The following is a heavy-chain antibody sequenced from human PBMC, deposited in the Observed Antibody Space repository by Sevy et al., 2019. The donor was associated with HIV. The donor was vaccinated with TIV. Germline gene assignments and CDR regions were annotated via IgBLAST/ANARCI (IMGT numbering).Heavy chain of an antibody. D-gene: IGHD3-10*01. V-gene: IGHV1-69*13. J-gene: IGHJ4*02. CDR3: ARGPEAGDRGSGFY. CDR2: IIPIFGTA. Sequence: ASMKVSCKASGGTFSSYGINWVRQAPGQGLEWMGGIIPIFGTANYAQKFQDRVTITADESTSTAYMDLSSLRSEDTAVYYCARGPEAGDRGSGFYWGQRTLVTVSS. CDR1: GGTFSSYG.